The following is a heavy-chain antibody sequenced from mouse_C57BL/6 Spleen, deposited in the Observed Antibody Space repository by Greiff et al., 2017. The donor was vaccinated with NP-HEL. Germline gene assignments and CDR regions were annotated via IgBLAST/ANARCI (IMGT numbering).Heavy chain of an antibody. Sequence: VQLQQSGPELVKPGASVKLSCKASGYTFTSYDINWVKQRPGQGLEWIGWIYPRDGSTKYNEKFKGKATLTVDTSSSTAYMELHSLTSADSAVDFCAREAYGNTFDYWGQGTTLTVSS. D-gene: IGHD2-1*01. CDR2: IYPRDGST. J-gene: IGHJ2*01. CDR3: AREAYGNTFDY. V-gene: IGHV1-85*01. CDR1: GYTFTSYD.